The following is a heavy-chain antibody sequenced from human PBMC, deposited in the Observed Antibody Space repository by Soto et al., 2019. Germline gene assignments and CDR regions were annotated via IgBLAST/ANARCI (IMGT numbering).Heavy chain of an antibody. CDR2: IKDGGIT. CDR1: GGSVNGYF. Sequence: SETLSLTCAVYGGSVNGYFWSWIRQPPEKGLEWIGEIKDGGITNYSPSLKSRVTISADTSKNQFFLTLKSVTAADTAVYYCVRREAVAGSQFDFWGQGTLVTVS. CDR3: VRREAVAGSQFDF. D-gene: IGHD6-19*01. V-gene: IGHV4-34*01. J-gene: IGHJ4*02.